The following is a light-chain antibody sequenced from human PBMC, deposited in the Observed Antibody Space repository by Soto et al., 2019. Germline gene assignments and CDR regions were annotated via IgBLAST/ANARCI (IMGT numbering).Light chain of an antibody. CDR3: HLWDSSSDQYV. V-gene: IGLV3-21*02. Sequence: YELTQPPSVSVAPGRTATITCGGNNIGSESVHWYQQKPGQAPVLVVYDDGNRPSGIPERFSGSNSGNTATLTISRVEAGDEADYYCHLWDSSSDQYVFGTGTKVTVL. CDR2: DDG. J-gene: IGLJ1*01. CDR1: NIGSES.